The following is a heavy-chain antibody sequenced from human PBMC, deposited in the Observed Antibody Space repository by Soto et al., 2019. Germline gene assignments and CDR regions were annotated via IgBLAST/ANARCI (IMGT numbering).Heavy chain of an antibody. J-gene: IGHJ4*02. V-gene: IGHV4-39*01. CDR2: IYYSGST. CDR3: ARGVWVYPGHLKYYFDY. Sequence: PSETLSLTCTVSGGSISSSSYYWGWIRQPPGKGLEWIGSIYYSGSTYYNPSLKSRVTISVDTSKNQFSLKLSSVTAADTAVYYCARGVWVYPGHLKYYFDYWGKGTLVTVSS. CDR1: GGSISSSSYY. D-gene: IGHD3-16*01.